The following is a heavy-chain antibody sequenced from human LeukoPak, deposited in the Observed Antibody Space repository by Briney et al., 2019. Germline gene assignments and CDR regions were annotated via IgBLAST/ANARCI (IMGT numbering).Heavy chain of an antibody. V-gene: IGHV4-4*09. CDR1: GGSISSYY. CDR3: ARAPRTGAWDMITFGGVIVHGDAFDF. J-gene: IGHJ3*01. D-gene: IGHD3-16*02. CDR2: IYTSGST. Sequence: PSETLSLTCTVSGGSISSYYWSWIRQPPGKGLEWIGYIYTSGSTYYNPSPQSRVTVSVDMSKNQVSLQLSSVTAADTAVYYCARAPRTGAWDMITFGGVIVHGDAFDFWGQGTMVTVSS.